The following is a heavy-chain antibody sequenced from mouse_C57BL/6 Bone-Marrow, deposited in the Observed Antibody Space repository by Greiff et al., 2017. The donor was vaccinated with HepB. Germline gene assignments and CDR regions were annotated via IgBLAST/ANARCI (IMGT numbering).Heavy chain of an antibody. Sequence: VQLQQSGAELVRPGASVKLSCTASGFNIKDYYMHWVKQRPEQGLEWIGRIDPEDGDTEYAPKFQGKATMTADTSSNTAYLQHSSLTSEDSAVSACSSGAWSQWGFAYWCWGKLATVSA. J-gene: IGHJ3*01. V-gene: IGHV14-1*01. D-gene: IGHD1-1*02. CDR3: SSGAWSQWGFAY. CDR2: IDPEDGDT. CDR1: GFNIKDYY.